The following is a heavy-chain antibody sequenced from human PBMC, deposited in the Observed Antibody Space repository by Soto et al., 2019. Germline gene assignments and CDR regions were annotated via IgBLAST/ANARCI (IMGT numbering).Heavy chain of an antibody. Sequence: QVQLVQSGAEVKKPGASVKVSCKASGYTFTSYYMHWVRQAPGQGLEYMGRIYPSGGSTDNAQKFQGRVTMTRDTSTSTVYMELTSLTSEDTAVYYCVRVYAGAWSGNDNSGAFDMWGQGTMVTVSS. V-gene: IGHV1-46*03. CDR2: IYPSGGST. CDR3: VRVYAGAWSGNDNSGAFDM. J-gene: IGHJ3*02. D-gene: IGHD3-3*01. CDR1: GYTFTSYY.